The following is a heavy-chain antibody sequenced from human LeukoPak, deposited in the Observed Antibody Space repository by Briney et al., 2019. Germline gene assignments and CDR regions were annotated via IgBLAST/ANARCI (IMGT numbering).Heavy chain of an antibody. CDR2: INPNSGGT. Sequence: GASVRVSCKASGYTFTGYYLQWVRQAPGQGLEWMGWINPNSGGTEYAQTFQGRVTMTRDTSISTAHMELSRLRSDDTAVYYCARDHCSANSCYEDYYNGVDVWGQGTTVTVSS. CDR3: ARDHCSANSCYEDYYNGVDV. J-gene: IGHJ6*02. V-gene: IGHV1-2*02. CDR1: GYTFTGYY. D-gene: IGHD2-2*01.